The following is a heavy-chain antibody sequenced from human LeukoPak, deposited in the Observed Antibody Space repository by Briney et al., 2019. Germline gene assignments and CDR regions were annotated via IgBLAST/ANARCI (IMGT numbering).Heavy chain of an antibody. V-gene: IGHV3-30*04. CDR2: ISYDGSNK. J-gene: IGHJ3*02. CDR1: GFTFSSYA. D-gene: IGHD6-19*01. CDR3: ARDSSGWSEDAFDI. Sequence: GRSLRLSCAASGFTFSSYAMHWVRQAPGKGLEWVAVISYDGSNKYYADSVKGRYTISRDNSKNTLYLQMNSLRAEDTAVYYCARDSSGWSEDAFDIWGQGTMVTVSS.